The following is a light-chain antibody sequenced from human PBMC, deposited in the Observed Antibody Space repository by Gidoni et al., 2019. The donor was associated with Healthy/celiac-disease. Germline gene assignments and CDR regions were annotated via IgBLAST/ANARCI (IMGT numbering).Light chain of an antibody. CDR1: SSDVSGYHY. J-gene: IGLJ2*01. CDR3: FSYAGSYTSS. V-gene: IGLV2-11*01. Sequence: QPALTQPRSVSGSPGQSVTIPCTGTSSDVSGYHYVSWYQQHPGKAPKLMSDDCSKRPSGVPDRFSGSQSGNTASLTISGLQAEDEADYYCFSYAGSYTSSFGGGTKLTVL. CDR2: DCS.